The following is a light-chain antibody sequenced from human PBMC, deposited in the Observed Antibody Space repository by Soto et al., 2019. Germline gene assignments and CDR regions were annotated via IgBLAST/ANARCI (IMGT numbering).Light chain of an antibody. CDR2: DDS. Sequence: QSALTQPASVSGSPGQSITIYCTGSSSDVGSYKFVSWYQQHPGKAPKLMLYDDSNRPSWISNRFSSATSGNTASLTISGLRAGDEADYDCTSYISIIPDYVFGTRTKVTVL. CDR3: TSYISIIPDYV. J-gene: IGLJ1*01. V-gene: IGLV2-14*01. CDR1: SSDVGSYKF.